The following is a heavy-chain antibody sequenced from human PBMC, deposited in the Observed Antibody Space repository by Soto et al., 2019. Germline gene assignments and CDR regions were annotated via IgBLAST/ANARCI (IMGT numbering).Heavy chain of an antibody. V-gene: IGHV1-69*13. J-gene: IGHJ6*04. CDR3: AKQGRVRGGYYYYSGMDV. CDR1: GGTFSSYA. Sequence: GASVKVSCKASGGTFSSYAISWVRQAPGQGLEWMGGIIPIFGTANYAQKFQGRVTITADESTSTAYMELSSLRSEDTAVYYCAKQGRVRGGYYYYSGMDVGGKGTRVTVPS. CDR2: IIPIFGTA. D-gene: IGHD6-19*01.